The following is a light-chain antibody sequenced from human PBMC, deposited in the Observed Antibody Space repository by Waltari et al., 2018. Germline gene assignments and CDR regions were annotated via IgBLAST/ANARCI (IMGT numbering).Light chain of an antibody. CDR2: HAS. Sequence: VLTQSPGTLSLPPGERATLSCRASRSVIKYLAWYQQTPGRAPRLLIYHASTRATGIPDRFSGSGSGTDFSLTISRLEPDDFAVYYCQKYDSLPATFGQGTRVEIK. J-gene: IGKJ1*01. CDR1: RSVIKY. V-gene: IGKV3-20*01. CDR3: QKYDSLPAT.